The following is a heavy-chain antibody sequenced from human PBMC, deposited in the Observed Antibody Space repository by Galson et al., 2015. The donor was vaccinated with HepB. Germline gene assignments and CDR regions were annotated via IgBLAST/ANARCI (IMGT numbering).Heavy chain of an antibody. J-gene: IGHJ6*03. V-gene: IGHV1-58*01. CDR3: AANTTNPIIQYTYSMDL. CDR1: GFTFPSST. D-gene: IGHD4-11*01. Sequence: SVKVSCKASGFTFPSSTVQWVRQARGQRLEWIGWIVIGSDNTKYSQQFHERVTITRDMSTGTTYMELNSLRSEDTAIYYCAANTTNPIIQYTYSMDLWGRGTTVTVSS. CDR2: IVIGSDNT.